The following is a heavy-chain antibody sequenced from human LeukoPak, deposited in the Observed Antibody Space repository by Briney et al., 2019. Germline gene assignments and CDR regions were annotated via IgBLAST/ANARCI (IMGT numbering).Heavy chain of an antibody. CDR1: GYTFTGYY. D-gene: IGHD6-13*01. Sequence: ASVKVSCKASGYTFTGYYIHWVRQAAGQGLEWMGWINPNSGATNYAQNFQGRVTMARDTSISTTYMELSRLRSDDTAVYYCARGYSSSLKRYFHYWGQGALVTVSS. V-gene: IGHV1-2*02. CDR3: ARGYSSSLKRYFHY. J-gene: IGHJ4*02. CDR2: INPNSGAT.